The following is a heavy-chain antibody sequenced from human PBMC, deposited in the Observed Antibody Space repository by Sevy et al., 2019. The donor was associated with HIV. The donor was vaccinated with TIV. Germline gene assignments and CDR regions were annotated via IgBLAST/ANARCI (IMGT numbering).Heavy chain of an antibody. Sequence: GGSLRLSCAASGFTFSSYGMHWVRQAPGKGLEWVAVIWYDGSNKYYADSVKGRFTISRENSKNTLYLQMNSLRAEDTAVYYCARDYYDSSGYYLANNWGQGTLVTVSS. D-gene: IGHD3-22*01. CDR2: IWYDGSNK. V-gene: IGHV3-33*01. J-gene: IGHJ4*02. CDR1: GFTFSSYG. CDR3: ARDYYDSSGYYLANN.